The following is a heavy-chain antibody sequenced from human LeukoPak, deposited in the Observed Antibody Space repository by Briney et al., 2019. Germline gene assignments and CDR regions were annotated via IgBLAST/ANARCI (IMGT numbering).Heavy chain of an antibody. CDR1: GYTFTSYD. D-gene: IGHD2-8*01. J-gene: IGHJ4*02. CDR3: AGPLGYCTSNVCYLKY. CDR2: ISAYNGNT. V-gene: IGHV1-18*01. Sequence: GASVKDSCKASGYTFTSYDINWVRQATGQGLEWMGWISAYNGNTNYAQKLQGRVTMTTDTSTSTAYMELRSLRSDDTAVYYCAGPLGYCTSNVCYLKYWGQGTLVTVSS.